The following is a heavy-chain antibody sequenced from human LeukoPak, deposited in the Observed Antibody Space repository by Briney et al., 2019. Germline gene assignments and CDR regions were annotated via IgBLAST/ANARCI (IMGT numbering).Heavy chain of an antibody. V-gene: IGHV1-2*02. CDR2: INPNSGGT. J-gene: IGHJ4*02. CDR1: GYTFTGYY. CDR3: ARDRGYCSGGSCPRDY. D-gene: IGHD2-15*01. Sequence: GASVKVSCKASGYTFTGYYMHWVRQAPGQGLEWMGWINPNSGGTNYAQKLQGRVTMTTDTSTSTAYMELRSLRSDDTAVYYRARDRGYCSGGSCPRDYWGQGTLVTVSS.